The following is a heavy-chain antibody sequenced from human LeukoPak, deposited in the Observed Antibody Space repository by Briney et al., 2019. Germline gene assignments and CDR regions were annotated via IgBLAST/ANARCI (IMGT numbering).Heavy chain of an antibody. CDR2: MSSSGSTI. CDR3: ARGSRRWLQLGAAFDI. J-gene: IGHJ3*02. V-gene: IGHV3-48*01. D-gene: IGHD5-24*01. Sequence: MSSSGSTIYYADSVKGRFTISRDNAKNSLYLQMNSLRAEDTAVYYCARGSRRWLQLGAAFDIWGQGTMVTVSS.